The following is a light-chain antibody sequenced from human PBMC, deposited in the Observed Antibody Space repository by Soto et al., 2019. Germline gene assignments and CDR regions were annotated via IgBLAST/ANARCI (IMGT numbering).Light chain of an antibody. CDR3: SSYTGSKDFGV. CDR2: EVT. Sequence: QSVLTQPPSAFESPGQSVTIPCTGTSSDVGGYNSVSWYQQHPGKAPKLIIYEVTKRPPGVPDRFSGSKSGNTASLTVSGLQAEDEADYYCSSYTGSKDFGVFGPGTKLTVL. CDR1: SSDVGGYNS. V-gene: IGLV2-8*01. J-gene: IGLJ1*01.